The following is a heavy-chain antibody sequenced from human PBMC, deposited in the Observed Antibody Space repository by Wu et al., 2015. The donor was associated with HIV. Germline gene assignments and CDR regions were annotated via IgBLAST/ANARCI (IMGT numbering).Heavy chain of an antibody. Sequence: QVELVQSGAEVKKPGASVKVSCKARQYSFTIYYLHWVRQAPGQGLEWMGLINPSSGVARSAQKFQGRLTMTRDSPTTTVYLDLNNLTSEDTAVYYCARGLGYYDILTGYETEPYFDYWGQGTLVTVSS. D-gene: IGHD3-9*01. V-gene: IGHV1-46*01. CDR3: ARGLGYYDILTGYETEPYFDY. CDR2: INPSSGVA. J-gene: IGHJ4*02. CDR1: QYSFTIYY.